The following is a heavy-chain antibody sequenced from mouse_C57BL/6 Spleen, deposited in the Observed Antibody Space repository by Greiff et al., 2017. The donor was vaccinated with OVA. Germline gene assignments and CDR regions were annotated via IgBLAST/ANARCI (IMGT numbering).Heavy chain of an antibody. CDR1: GFTIKDSY. Sequence: VQLQQSGAELVKPGASVKLSCTASGFTIKDSYMHWVKQRPEQGLEWIGRIDPEDGETKSAPKFQGKATLTADTSSNTAYLQLSSLTSEDTAVYYCASLITTVVAPGFAYWGQGTLVTVSA. V-gene: IGHV14-2*01. CDR3: ASLITTVVAPGFAY. D-gene: IGHD1-1*01. CDR2: IDPEDGET. J-gene: IGHJ3*01.